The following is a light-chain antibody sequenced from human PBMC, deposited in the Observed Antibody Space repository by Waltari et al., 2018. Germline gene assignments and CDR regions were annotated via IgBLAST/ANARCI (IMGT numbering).Light chain of an antibody. CDR3: SSYTTSRTWV. CDR2: DAS. Sequence: QSALTQPASVSGSPGQSITISCLGSSSDVGAYQYVPWFQQHPGKAPKLIIYDASTRPSGTSDRFSGSKSGNTASLTISGLQAEDEADYYCSSYTTSRTWVFGGGTKLTVL. J-gene: IGLJ3*02. V-gene: IGLV2-14*03. CDR1: SSDVGAYQY.